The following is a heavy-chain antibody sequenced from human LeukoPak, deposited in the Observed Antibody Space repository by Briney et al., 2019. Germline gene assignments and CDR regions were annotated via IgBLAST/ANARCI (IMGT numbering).Heavy chain of an antibody. D-gene: IGHD3-22*01. CDR3: ARSITMIVVRKKGWFDP. J-gene: IGHJ5*02. CDR1: GGSFSGYY. V-gene: IGHV4-34*01. Sequence: PSETLSLTCAVYGGSFSGYYWSWIRQPPGKGLEWIGEINHSGSTNYNPSHKSRVTISVDTSKNQFSLKLSSVTAADTAVYYCARSITMIVVRKKGWFDPWGQGTLVTVSS. CDR2: INHSGST.